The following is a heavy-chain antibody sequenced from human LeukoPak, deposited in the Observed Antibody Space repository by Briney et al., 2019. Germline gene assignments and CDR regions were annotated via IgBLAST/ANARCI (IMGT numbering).Heavy chain of an antibody. CDR1: GFTFSSYA. J-gene: IGHJ4*02. D-gene: IGHD6-13*01. V-gene: IGHV3-11*01. CDR3: ARATYSSREIDY. Sequence: PGGSLRLSCAASGFTFSSYAMSWVRQAPGKGLEWVSYISSSGNTMYNTDSMKGRFTISRDNAMNSLFLQMNSLRAEDTAVYYCARATYSSREIDYWGQGTLVTVSS. CDR2: ISSSGNTM.